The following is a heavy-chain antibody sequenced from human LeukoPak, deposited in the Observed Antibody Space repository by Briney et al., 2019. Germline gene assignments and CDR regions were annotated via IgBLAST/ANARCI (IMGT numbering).Heavy chain of an antibody. CDR2: ISGSGGST. Sequence: GGSLSLSCAASGFTFSSYAMSWVRQAPGKGLEWVSAISGSGGSTYYADSVKGRFTISRDNSKNTLYLEMNSLRAEDTAVYYCARGDGYNFFDYWRGGPLVTVSS. CDR1: GFTFSSYA. CDR3: ARGDGYNFFDY. V-gene: IGHV3-23*01. J-gene: IGHJ4*02. D-gene: IGHD5-24*01.